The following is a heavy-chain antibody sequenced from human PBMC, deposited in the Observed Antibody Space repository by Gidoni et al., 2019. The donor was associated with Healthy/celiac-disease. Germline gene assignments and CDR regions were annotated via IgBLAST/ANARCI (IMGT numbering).Heavy chain of an antibody. J-gene: IGHJ5*02. Sequence: QVKLQASGPGLVKPSGTLAHTCAVSGGSLSSSNWWSWVRQPPGRGLEWIGEIYHSGSTTYNPSLKRRVTISVDKSKNQFSLKLSSVTAADTAVYYCASGRGAATGYWFDPWGQGTLVTVSS. CDR2: IYHSGST. CDR1: GGSLSSSNW. CDR3: ASGRGAATGYWFDP. D-gene: IGHD6-13*01. V-gene: IGHV4-4*02.